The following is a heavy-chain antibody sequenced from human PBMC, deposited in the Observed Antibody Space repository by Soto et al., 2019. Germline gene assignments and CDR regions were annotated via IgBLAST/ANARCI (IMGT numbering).Heavy chain of an antibody. Sequence: QVQLVESGGGVVQPGRSLRLSCEASGFTFRSYVMHWVRQAPGKGLEWVTLISYDGSDKYYADSVKGRFTISRDNSKNTLYVQMNSLGPEDTAVYYCAKTLAWELSGDAFAIWGQGTKVTVSS. CDR1: GFTFRSYV. J-gene: IGHJ3*02. D-gene: IGHD3-16*02. V-gene: IGHV3-30*18. CDR3: AKTLAWELSGDAFAI. CDR2: ISYDGSDK.